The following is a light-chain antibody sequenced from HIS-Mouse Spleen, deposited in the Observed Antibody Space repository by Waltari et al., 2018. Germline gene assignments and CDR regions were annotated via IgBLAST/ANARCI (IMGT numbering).Light chain of an antibody. CDR1: ALPTKY. J-gene: IGLJ2*01. CDR2: EDS. Sequence: SYELTQPPSVSVSPGQTARIPCSGDALPTKYAYWYQQKSGQAPVLVIYEDSNRPSGIPERFSGSSSGTMATLTISGAQVEDEADYYCYSTDSSGNHRVFGGGTKLTVL. V-gene: IGLV3-10*01. CDR3: YSTDSSGNHRV.